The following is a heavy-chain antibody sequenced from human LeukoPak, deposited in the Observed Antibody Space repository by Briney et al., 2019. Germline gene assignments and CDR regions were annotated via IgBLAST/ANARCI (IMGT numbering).Heavy chain of an antibody. CDR3: ARYPRVDYYDSSGPRNAFDI. Sequence: PGGSLRLSCAASGFTFSDYYMSWVRQAPGKGLEWVSYISSSGSTIYYADSVKGRFTISRDNAKNSLYLQMNSLRAEDTAVYYCARYPRVDYYDSSGPRNAFDIWGQGTMVTVSS. CDR2: ISSSGSTI. V-gene: IGHV3-11*04. CDR1: GFTFSDYY. J-gene: IGHJ3*02. D-gene: IGHD3-22*01.